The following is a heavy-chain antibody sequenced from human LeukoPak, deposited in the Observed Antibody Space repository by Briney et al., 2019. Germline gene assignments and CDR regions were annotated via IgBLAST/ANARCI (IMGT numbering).Heavy chain of an antibody. V-gene: IGHV4-28*06. CDR2: IYYSGST. CDR3: ASTYYGSGSYENY. D-gene: IGHD3-10*01. Sequence: SETLSLTCAVSGYSITSSNWWGWIRQPPGKGLEWIGYIYYSGSTNYNPSLKSRVTMSVDTSKNQFSLKLSSVTALDTAVYYCASTYYGSGSYENYWGQGTLVTVSS. CDR1: GYSITSSNW. J-gene: IGHJ4*02.